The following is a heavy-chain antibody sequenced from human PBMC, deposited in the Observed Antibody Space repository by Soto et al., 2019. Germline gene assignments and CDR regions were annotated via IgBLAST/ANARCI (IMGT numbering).Heavy chain of an antibody. J-gene: IGHJ4*02. Sequence: QVQLQVWGAGLVKPSGTLSLTCAVSGGSISTSNWWSWVRQRPGKGLEWIGEVYRTGSTNYNPSLESRVIVSVDKSKNQFSLKLTSVTAADTAVYYCARARATIAAAAIFDCWGQGTLVTVSS. CDR2: VYRTGST. V-gene: IGHV4-4*02. D-gene: IGHD6-13*01. CDR3: ARARATIAAAAIFDC. CDR1: GGSISTSNW.